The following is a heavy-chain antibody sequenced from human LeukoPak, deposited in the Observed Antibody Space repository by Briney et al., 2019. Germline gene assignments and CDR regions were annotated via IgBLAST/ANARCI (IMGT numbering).Heavy chain of an antibody. J-gene: IGHJ4*02. CDR1: GGSFSGYY. V-gene: IGHV4-34*01. CDR2: INHSGST. D-gene: IGHD6-19*01. CDR3: ARTAIAVAGTPFDY. Sequence: PSETLSLTCAVYGGSFSGYYWSWIRQPPGKGLEWIGEINHSGSTNYNPSLKSRVTISVGTSKNQFSLKLSSVTAADTAVYYCARTAIAVAGTPFDYWGQGTLVTVSS.